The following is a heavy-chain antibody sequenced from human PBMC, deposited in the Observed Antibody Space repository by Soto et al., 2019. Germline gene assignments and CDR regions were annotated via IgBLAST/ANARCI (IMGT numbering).Heavy chain of an antibody. CDR2: IYSGGST. J-gene: IGHJ6*03. V-gene: IGHV3-66*01. D-gene: IGHD6-25*01. Sequence: PGGSLRLSCAASGFTVSSNYMSWVRQAPGKGLEWVSVIYSGGSTYYADSVKGRFTISRDNSKNTLYLQMNSLRAEDTAVYYCARDLGSSEDFYYYYYYMDVWGKGTTVTVSS. CDR1: GFTVSSNY. CDR3: ARDLGSSEDFYYYYYYMDV.